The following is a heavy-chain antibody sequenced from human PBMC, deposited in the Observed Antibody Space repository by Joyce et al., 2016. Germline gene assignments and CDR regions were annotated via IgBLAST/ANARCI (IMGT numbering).Heavy chain of an antibody. CDR3: ARDFEGYNYGYWFDP. CDR2: INPSDGST. J-gene: IGHJ5*02. Sequence: QMQLVQSGAEIKKPGASVRVSCKASGYTFTSYYIHWVRQAPGQGLEWMGLINPSDGSTNYAQKFQGRVTMTRDTSTSTVYMELSSLRPEDTAVYFCARDFEGYNYGYWFDPWGQGTLVTVSS. V-gene: IGHV1-46*01. CDR1: GYTFTSYY. D-gene: IGHD5-12*01.